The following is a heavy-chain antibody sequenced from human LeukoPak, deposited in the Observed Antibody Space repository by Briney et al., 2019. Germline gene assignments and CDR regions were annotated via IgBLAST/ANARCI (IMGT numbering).Heavy chain of an antibody. D-gene: IGHD2-15*01. CDR1: GFTFSSYG. V-gene: IGHV3-30*03. CDR2: ISYDGSNK. CDR3: ATGGLAATSYYFDY. J-gene: IGHJ4*02. Sequence: GGSLRLSCAASGFTFSSYGMHGVRQAPGKGREGVAVISYDGSNKYYAGSVKGRFTISRDNSKNTLYLQMHSLRAEDTAVSYCATGGLAATSYYFDYWGQGTLVTVSS.